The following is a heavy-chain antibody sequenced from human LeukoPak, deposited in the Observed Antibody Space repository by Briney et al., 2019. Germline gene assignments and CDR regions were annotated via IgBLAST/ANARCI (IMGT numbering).Heavy chain of an antibody. V-gene: IGHV4-4*07. CDR2: IYTSGSN. D-gene: IGHD3-9*01. J-gene: IGHJ3*02. CDR3: ARDKRAAVLTGDAFDI. CDR1: GGSISRYY. Sequence: SETLSLTCTVCGGSISRYYWSWLGQPAGKGLEWIGRIYTSGSNNYNPSLKSRVTMSVDTSKNQFSLKLSSVTAADTAVYYCARDKRAAVLTGDAFDIWGQGTMVTVSS.